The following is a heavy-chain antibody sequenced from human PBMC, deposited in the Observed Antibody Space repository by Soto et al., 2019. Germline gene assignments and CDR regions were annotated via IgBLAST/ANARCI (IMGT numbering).Heavy chain of an antibody. CDR2: IIPILGTA. CDR3: TRDLPHSGSYYTYYGMDV. CDR1: GGTFSTYA. V-gene: IGHV1-69*01. J-gene: IGHJ6*02. D-gene: IGHD3-10*01. Sequence: QVQLVQSGAEVKKPGSSVKVSCKASGGTFSTYAISWVRQAPGQGLQWMGGIIPILGTANYAQKFQGRVTLTADESTSTAYMELSSLRSDDTAVYYCTRDLPHSGSYYTYYGMDVWGQGTTVTVSS.